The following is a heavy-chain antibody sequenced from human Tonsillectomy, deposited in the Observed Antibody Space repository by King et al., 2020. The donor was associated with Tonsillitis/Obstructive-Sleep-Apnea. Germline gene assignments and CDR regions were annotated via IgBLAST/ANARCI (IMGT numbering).Heavy chain of an antibody. J-gene: IGHJ3*02. Sequence: QLVQSGGGLVQPGRSLRLSCAASGFTFDDYAMYWVRHAPGKGLEWVSGISWNSGSKVYADSVKGRFTISRDNAKNSLYLQMNSLRAEDTALYYCAKDLIIAVSGTPGDAFDIWGQGTMVTVSS. D-gene: IGHD6-13*01. CDR2: ISWNSGSK. CDR3: AKDLIIAVSGTPGDAFDI. CDR1: GFTFDDYA. V-gene: IGHV3-9*01.